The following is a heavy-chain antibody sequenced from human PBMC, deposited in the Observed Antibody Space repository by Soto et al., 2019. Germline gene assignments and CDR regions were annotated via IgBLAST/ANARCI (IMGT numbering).Heavy chain of an antibody. V-gene: IGHV3-7*01. CDR1: GFTFSIYC. D-gene: IGHD2-2*01. J-gene: IGHJ4*02. CDR3: ATSLPAANLRP. Sequence: GGSLRLSCAASGFTFSIYCMSWVRQAPGKGLEWVANIKQDGSEKYYVDSVKGRFTISRDNAKNSLYLQMNSLRAEDTAVYYCATSLPAANLRPWGQGTLVTVSS. CDR2: IKQDGSEK.